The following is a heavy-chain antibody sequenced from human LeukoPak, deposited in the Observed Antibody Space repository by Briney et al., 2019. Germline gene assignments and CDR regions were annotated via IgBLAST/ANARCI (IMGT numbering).Heavy chain of an antibody. CDR2: IKQDGSEK. D-gene: IGHD6-19*01. V-gene: IGHV3-7*01. CDR3: ARVGISGRARAFDI. Sequence: GGSLRLSCAASGFTFSSYWMSWVRQAPGKGLEWEANIKQDGSEKYYVDSVMGRFTISRDNAKNSLYLQMNSLRAEDTAVYYCARVGISGRARAFDIWGQGTMVTVSS. CDR1: GFTFSSYW. J-gene: IGHJ3*02.